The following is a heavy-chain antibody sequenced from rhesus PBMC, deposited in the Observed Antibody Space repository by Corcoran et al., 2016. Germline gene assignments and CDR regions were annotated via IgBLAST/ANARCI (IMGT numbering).Heavy chain of an antibody. V-gene: IGHV4-147*01. CDR3: ARDCTGSGCYGAFDF. J-gene: IGHJ3*01. CDR2: IYGSSGST. CDR1: GYSISSNY. D-gene: IGHD2-21*01. Sequence: QVQLQESGPGLVKPSETLSLTCAVSGYSISSNYWSWIRQPPGKGLEWIGYIYGSSGSTYYNPSLKSRVTIATDTSKNQCALKLSSVTAADTAVYYCARDCTGSGCYGAFDFWGQGLRVTVSS.